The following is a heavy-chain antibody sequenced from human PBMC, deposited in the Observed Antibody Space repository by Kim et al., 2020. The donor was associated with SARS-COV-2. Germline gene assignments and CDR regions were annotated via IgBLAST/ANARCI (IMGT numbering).Heavy chain of an antibody. V-gene: IGHV5-51*01. Sequence: GQSLKISCQASGYSFPSYWIGWVRQMPGKGLEWVGIMNPADSDTRYSPSFEGHVSISVDTSFSRAYLQWSSLKASDTATYYCARHSQYCSTVRCFDGNYYFDYWGQGTLVTVSS. CDR1: GYSFPSYW. CDR3: ARHSQYCSTVRCFDGNYYFDY. D-gene: IGHD2-2*01. CDR2: MNPADSDT. J-gene: IGHJ4*02.